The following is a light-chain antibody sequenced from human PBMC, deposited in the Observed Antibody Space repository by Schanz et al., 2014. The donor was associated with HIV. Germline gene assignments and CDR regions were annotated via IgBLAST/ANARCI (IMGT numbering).Light chain of an antibody. CDR3: QQSYSTPLT. CDR2: GAS. Sequence: EIVLTQSPATLSLSPGERATLSCRASQSVSSYLAWYQQKPGQAPRVLLYGASTRATGVPARFSGSGSGTDFTLTISSLQPEDFATYYCQQSYSTPLTFGGGTKVEIK. J-gene: IGKJ4*01. CDR1: QSVSSY. V-gene: IGKV3-11*01.